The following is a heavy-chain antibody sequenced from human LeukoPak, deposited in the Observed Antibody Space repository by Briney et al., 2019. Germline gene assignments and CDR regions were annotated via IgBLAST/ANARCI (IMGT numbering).Heavy chain of an antibody. V-gene: IGHV3-21*01. CDR2: ISSSSSYI. CDR3: AREVRFLEWLSLNWFDP. CDR1: GFTFSSYS. J-gene: IGHJ5*02. Sequence: PGGSLRLSCAASGFTFSSYSMNWVRQAPGKGLEWVSSISSSSSYIYYADSVKGRFTISRDNAKNSLYLQVNSLRAEDTAVYYCAREVRFLEWLSLNWFDPWGQGTLVTVSS. D-gene: IGHD3-3*01.